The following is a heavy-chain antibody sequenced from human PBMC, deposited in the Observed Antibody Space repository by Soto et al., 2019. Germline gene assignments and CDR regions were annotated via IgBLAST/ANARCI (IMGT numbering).Heavy chain of an antibody. CDR1: GGSISNYY. J-gene: IGHJ4*02. V-gene: IGHV4-59*01. Sequence: PSETLSLTCTVSGGSISNYYWSWIRQPPGKGLEWIGYIYYSGSTNYNPSLKSRVTISVDTSKNQFSLKLSSVTAADTAVYYCARGADIVVVPAAQSYFDYWGQGTLVTVSS. CDR2: IYYSGST. CDR3: ARGADIVVVPAAQSYFDY. D-gene: IGHD2-2*01.